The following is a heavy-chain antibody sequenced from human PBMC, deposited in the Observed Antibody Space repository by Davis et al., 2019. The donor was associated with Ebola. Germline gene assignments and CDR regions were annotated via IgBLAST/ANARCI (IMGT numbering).Heavy chain of an antibody. V-gene: IGHV3-11*01. CDR3: ARRLYGVRWYYYYGMDA. J-gene: IGHJ6*02. CDR1: EFTFSDYY. CDR2: ISSSGSTI. D-gene: IGHD4/OR15-4a*01. Sequence: GESLKISCAASEFTFSDYYMSWIRQAPGKWLEWVSYISSSGSTIYYADSVKGRFTISRDNAKNSLYLQMNSLRAEDTAVYYCARRLYGVRWYYYYGMDAWGQGTTVTVSS.